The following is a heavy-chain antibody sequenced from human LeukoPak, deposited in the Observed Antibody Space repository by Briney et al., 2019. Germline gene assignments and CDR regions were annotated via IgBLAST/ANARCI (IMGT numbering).Heavy chain of an antibody. CDR3: ARHSSSWGYNWFDP. Sequence: GESLKISCKGSGYSFTGYWIGWVRQMPGKGLEWMGIIYPGDCDTRYSPSFQGQVTISADKSISTAYLQWSSLKASDTAMYYCARHSSSWGYNWFDPWGQGTLVTVSS. V-gene: IGHV5-51*01. D-gene: IGHD6-13*01. CDR1: GYSFTGYW. J-gene: IGHJ5*02. CDR2: IYPGDCDT.